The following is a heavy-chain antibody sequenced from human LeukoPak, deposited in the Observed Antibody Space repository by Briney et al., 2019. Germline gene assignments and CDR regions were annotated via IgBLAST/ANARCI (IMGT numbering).Heavy chain of an antibody. D-gene: IGHD2-21*02. CDR2: IKHDGSEK. V-gene: IGHV3-7*01. CDR1: GFTFSNYW. CDR3: ARVYPVVVTAAFDY. J-gene: IGHJ4*02. Sequence: GGSLRLSCAASGFTFSNYWMSWVRQAPGKGLEWVATIKHDGSEKYYVDSVKGRFTISRDNAKNSLYLQMNSLRAEDTAVYYCARVYPVVVTAAFDYLGQGNLVNVSS.